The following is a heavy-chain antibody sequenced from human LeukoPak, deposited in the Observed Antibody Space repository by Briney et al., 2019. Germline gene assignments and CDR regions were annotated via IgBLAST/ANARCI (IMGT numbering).Heavy chain of an antibody. Sequence: GGSLRLSCAASGFTFSSYRMNWVRQAPGKGLEGVSSISSSSSYIYYPDSVKGRFTISRDNAKNSLYLQMNSLRAEDTAVYYCARVTLGGLNYYYMDVWGKGTTVTVS. CDR3: ARVTLGGLNYYYMDV. V-gene: IGHV3-21*01. CDR1: GFTFSSYR. J-gene: IGHJ6*03. CDR2: ISSSSSYI. D-gene: IGHD6-25*01.